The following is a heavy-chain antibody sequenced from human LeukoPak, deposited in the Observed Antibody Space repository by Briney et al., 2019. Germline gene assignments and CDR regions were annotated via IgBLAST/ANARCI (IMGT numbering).Heavy chain of an antibody. V-gene: IGHV3-7*01. CDR3: ARDREGYQLPQMHHYYYMDV. CDR1: GFAFSSYW. CDR2: IKQDGSEK. D-gene: IGHD2-2*01. J-gene: IGHJ6*03. Sequence: SGGSLRLSCVASGFAFSSYWMNWVRQAPGKGLEWVANIKQDGSEKYYVDSVKGRFTISRDNAKNSLYLQMNSLRAEDTAVYYCARDREGYQLPQMHHYYYMDVWGKWTTVTISS.